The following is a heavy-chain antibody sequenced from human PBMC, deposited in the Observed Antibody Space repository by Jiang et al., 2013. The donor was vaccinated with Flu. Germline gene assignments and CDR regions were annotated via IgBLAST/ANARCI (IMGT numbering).Heavy chain of an antibody. V-gene: IGHV4-59*11. Sequence: SGPGLVKPSETLSLTCTVSGDSISSHYWSWIRQPPGKGLEWIGFVHYSGSTNYNPSLKSRVTISVDTSKNQFSLKLSSVSAADTAVYYCARLYYYYQYYMDVWGQRDHGHRLL. CDR3: ARLYYYYQYYMDV. D-gene: IGHD2-8*01. CDR1: GDSISSHY. J-gene: IGHJ6*03. CDR2: VHYSGST.